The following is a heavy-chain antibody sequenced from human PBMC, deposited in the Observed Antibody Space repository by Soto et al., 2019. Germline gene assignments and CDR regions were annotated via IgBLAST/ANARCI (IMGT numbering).Heavy chain of an antibody. CDR1: GDSISGHF. J-gene: IGHJ5*02. Sequence: PSETLSLTGTVSGDSISGHFWSWIRQPAGKGLEWVGRIHSTGVTSYNPSLKSRVTMSVDTSNNQFSLNLRSVTAADTAVYYCTRGAGPPWFDLWGQGTQVT. CDR3: TRGAGPPWFDL. CDR2: IHSTGVT. V-gene: IGHV4-4*07.